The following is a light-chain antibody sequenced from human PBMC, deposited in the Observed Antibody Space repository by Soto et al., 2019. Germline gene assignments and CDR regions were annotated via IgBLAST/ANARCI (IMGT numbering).Light chain of an antibody. CDR2: KAS. CDR3: QQYNSYSIT. J-gene: IGKJ5*01. CDR1: QNINIW. Sequence: DIQMTQSPSTLSASVGDRVTITCRASQNINIWLAWYQQKAGKAPKLLIYKASSLERGVPSRFRGSGSGTEFTLTISSLQPDDFATYYCQQYNSYSITFGQGTRLEIK. V-gene: IGKV1-5*03.